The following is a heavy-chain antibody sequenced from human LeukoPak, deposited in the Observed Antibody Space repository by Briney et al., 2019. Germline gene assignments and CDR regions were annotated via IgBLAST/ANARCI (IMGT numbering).Heavy chain of an antibody. Sequence: SETLSLTCTVSGGSISSYYWSWIRQPPGKGLEWIGYIYYSGSTNYNPSLKSRVTISVDTSKNQFSLKLSSVTAADTAVYYCARQWRYSYGFFVLDPTLGWFDPWGQGTLVTVSS. CDR3: ARQWRYSYGFFVLDPTLGWFDP. CDR2: IYYSGST. V-gene: IGHV4-59*08. J-gene: IGHJ5*02. D-gene: IGHD5-18*01. CDR1: GGSISSYY.